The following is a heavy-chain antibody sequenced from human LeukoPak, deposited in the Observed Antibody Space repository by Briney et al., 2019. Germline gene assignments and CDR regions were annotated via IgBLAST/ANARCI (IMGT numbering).Heavy chain of an antibody. CDR2: MNPNSGNT. J-gene: IGHJ4*02. V-gene: IGHV1-8*03. CDR3: ASIAAAGPGDDFDY. CDR1: GYTFTSYD. Sequence: ASVKVSCKASGYTFTSYDINWVRQATGQGLEWMGWMNPNSGNTGYAQKFQGRVTITRNTSISTAYMELSSLRSEDTAVYYCASIAAAGPGDDFDYWGQGTLVTVSS. D-gene: IGHD6-13*01.